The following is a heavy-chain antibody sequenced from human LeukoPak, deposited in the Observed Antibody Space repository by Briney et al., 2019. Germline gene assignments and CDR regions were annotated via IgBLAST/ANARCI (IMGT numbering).Heavy chain of an antibody. J-gene: IGHJ3*02. CDR2: ISASGGST. D-gene: IGHD3-22*01. CDR1: GFTFSSFA. CDR3: AKGFYDNSASGVFDI. Sequence: GGSLRLSCAASGFTFSSFATSWVRQAPGKGLEWVSGISASGGSTYYADSVKGRFTISRDNSKNTLYLQMNSLRAEDTAVYYCAKGFYDNSASGVFDIWGQGAMVTVSS. V-gene: IGHV3-23*01.